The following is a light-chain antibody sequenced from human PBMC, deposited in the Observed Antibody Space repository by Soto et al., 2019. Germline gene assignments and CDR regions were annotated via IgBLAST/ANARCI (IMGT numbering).Light chain of an antibody. CDR1: QSISRN. V-gene: IGKV3-15*01. CDR3: QQYNNWPLT. CDR2: AAS. J-gene: IGKJ1*01. Sequence: ARQSISRNVACYQQKPGQAPRLLIDAASTRATSLPARFSGSGSGTEFTLTSSILQSEDVVVYCCQQYNNWPLTFGQGTKVDIK.